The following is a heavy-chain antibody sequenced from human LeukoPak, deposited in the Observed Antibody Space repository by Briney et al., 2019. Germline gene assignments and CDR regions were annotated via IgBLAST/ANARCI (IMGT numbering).Heavy chain of an antibody. J-gene: IGHJ4*02. CDR1: GFTFSTYT. D-gene: IGHD2-2*02. CDR2: IKQDGSEK. V-gene: IGHV3-7*01. CDR3: ARVVPAAIIFDY. Sequence: PGGSLRLSCTASGFTFSTYTVSWVRQAPGKGLEWVANIKQDGSEKYYVDSVKGRFTISRDNAKNSLYLQTNSLRAEDTAVYYCARVVPAAIIFDYWGQGTLVTVSS.